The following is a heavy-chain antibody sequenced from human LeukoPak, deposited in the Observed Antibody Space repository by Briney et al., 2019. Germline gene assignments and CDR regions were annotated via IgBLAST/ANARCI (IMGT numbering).Heavy chain of an antibody. D-gene: IGHD1-26*01. V-gene: IGHV3-30-3*01. Sequence: PGGSLRLSCAASGFTVSSNYMSWVRQAPGKGLEWVALISYDESNKYYGDSVKGRFTISRDNSKNTLYLQMNTLRAEDTAVYYCARVRYSGSYPGVFEYWGQGTLVTVSS. CDR1: GFTVSSNY. CDR2: ISYDESNK. J-gene: IGHJ4*02. CDR3: ARVRYSGSYPGVFEY.